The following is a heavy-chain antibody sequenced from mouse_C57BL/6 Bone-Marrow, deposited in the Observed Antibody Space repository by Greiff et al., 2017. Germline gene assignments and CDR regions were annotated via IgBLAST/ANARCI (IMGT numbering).Heavy chain of an antibody. V-gene: IGHV1-52*01. CDR3: ARKGYYYGSSYRGSYYAMDY. J-gene: IGHJ4*01. D-gene: IGHD1-1*01. CDR1: GYTFTSYW. Sequence: QVQLQQPGAELVRPGSSVKLSCKASGYTFTSYWMHWVKQRPIQGLEWIGNIDPSDSEPHYNQKFKDKATLTVDKSSSTAYMQLSSLTSEDSAVYYCARKGYYYGSSYRGSYYAMDYWGQGTSVTVSS. CDR2: IDPSDSEP.